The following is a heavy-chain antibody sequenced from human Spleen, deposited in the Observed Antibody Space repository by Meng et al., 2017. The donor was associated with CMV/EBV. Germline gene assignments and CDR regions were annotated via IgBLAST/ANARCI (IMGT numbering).Heavy chain of an antibody. CDR1: GGSISSSSYY. V-gene: IGHV4-39*07. Sequence: SETLSLTCTVSGGSISSSSYYWCWIRQPTGKGLEWIGSIYYSGSTYYNPSLKSRVTQSVDTSKNQFSLNVRSVTAADTAVYYCARDRVSSADSVNWFDPWGQGILVTVSS. J-gene: IGHJ5*02. CDR3: ARDRVSSADSVNWFDP. D-gene: IGHD6-25*01. CDR2: IYYSGST.